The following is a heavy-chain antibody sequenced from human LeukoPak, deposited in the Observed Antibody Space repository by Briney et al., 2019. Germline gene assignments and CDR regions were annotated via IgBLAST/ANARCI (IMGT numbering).Heavy chain of an antibody. Sequence: PGGSLRLSCAASRFTLHNYAIHSVRQAPGKGLELVYLTSGDGITTYFADSVKCRFTISRDNSKSSLFLQMNSLRTEDTALYYCARDHVYGGADYWGREPWSPSLQ. J-gene: IGHJ4*02. D-gene: IGHD5/OR15-5a*01. CDR2: TSGDGITT. CDR1: RFTLHNYA. CDR3: ARDHVYGGADY. V-gene: IGHV3-43*02.